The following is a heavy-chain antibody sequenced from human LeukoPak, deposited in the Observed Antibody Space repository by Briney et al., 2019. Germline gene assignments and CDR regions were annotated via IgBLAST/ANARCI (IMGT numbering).Heavy chain of an antibody. CDR1: GDSVSSYH. CDR3: ARDSLLWFGEDV. V-gene: IGHV4-59*02. Sequence: SETLSLTCNVSGDSVSSYHWSWIRQPPGKGLEWIGYIHYGGSTYYNPSLKSRVTISVDTSKNQFSLKLSSVTAADTAVYYCARDSLLWFGEDVWGKGTTVTVSS. D-gene: IGHD3-10*01. CDR2: IHYGGST. J-gene: IGHJ6*04.